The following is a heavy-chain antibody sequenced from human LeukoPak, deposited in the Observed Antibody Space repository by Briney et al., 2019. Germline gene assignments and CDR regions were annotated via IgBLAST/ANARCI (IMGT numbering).Heavy chain of an antibody. CDR1: GFTFSSYW. D-gene: IGHD5-12*01. V-gene: IGHV3-21*01. CDR2: ISSSYI. Sequence: GGSLRLSCAASGFTFSSYWMSWVRQAPGKGLEWVSSISSSYIYYADSVKGRFTISRDNAKNSLYLQMNSLRAEDTAVYYCASRRHIVATIGTWFDPWGQGTLVTVSS. J-gene: IGHJ5*02. CDR3: ASRRHIVATIGTWFDP.